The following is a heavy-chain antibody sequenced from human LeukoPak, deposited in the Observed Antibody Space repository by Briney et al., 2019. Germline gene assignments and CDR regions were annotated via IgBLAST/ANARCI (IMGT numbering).Heavy chain of an antibody. CDR3: ASNTSPYYDILTGYYIRGWYFDL. CDR2: IYTSGST. J-gene: IGHJ2*01. V-gene: IGHV4-4*07. D-gene: IGHD3-9*01. CDR1: GGSISSYY. Sequence: PSETLSLTCTVSGGSISSYYWSWIRQPAGKGLEWIGRIYTSGSTNYNPSLKSRVTMSVDTSKNQFSLKLSSVTAADTAVYYCASNTSPYYDILTGYYIRGWYFDLWGRGTLVTVSS.